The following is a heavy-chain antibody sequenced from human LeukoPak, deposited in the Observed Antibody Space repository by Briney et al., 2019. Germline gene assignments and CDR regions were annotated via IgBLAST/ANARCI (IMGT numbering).Heavy chain of an antibody. CDR3: ARGSYYDYVWGSYRPGSGNWFDP. J-gene: IGHJ5*02. V-gene: IGHV4-59*02. CDR1: GDSVTTYY. Sequence: SETLSLTCTVSGDSVTTYYWSWIRQPPGKGLEWLGYVYYSGSANYNPSLKSRVTISVDTSKNQFSLKLSSVTAADTAVYYCARGSYYDYVWGSYRPGSGNWFDPWGQGTLVTVSS. D-gene: IGHD3-16*02. CDR2: VYYSGSA.